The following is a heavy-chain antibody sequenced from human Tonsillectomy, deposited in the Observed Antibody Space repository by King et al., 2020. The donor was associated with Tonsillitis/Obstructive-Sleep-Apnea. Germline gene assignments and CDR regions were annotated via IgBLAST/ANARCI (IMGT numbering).Heavy chain of an antibody. CDR1: GFSLSTSGVC. CDR3: ARIDGSQTANYVDY. J-gene: IGHJ4*02. V-gene: IGHV2-70*11. CDR2: IDWDDDK. Sequence: VTLKESGPALVKPTQTLTLTCTFSGFSLSTSGVCVSWIRQPPGKALEWLARIDWDDDKYYSTSLKTRLSISKDTSKNQVVLTMTNMDPVDTATYYCARIDGSQTANYVDYWGQGTLVTVSS. D-gene: IGHD1-26*01.